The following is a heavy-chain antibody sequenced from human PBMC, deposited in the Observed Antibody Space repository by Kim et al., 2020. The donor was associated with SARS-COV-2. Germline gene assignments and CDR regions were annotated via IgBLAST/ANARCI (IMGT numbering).Heavy chain of an antibody. CDR3: ASPEMTGIGGSGWFDP. CDR1: GGSISRSNSH. D-gene: IGHD1-1*01. V-gene: IGHV4-39*01. J-gene: IGHJ5*02. CDR2: VYYSGST. Sequence: SETLSLTCTVSGGSISRSNSHWGWIRQPPGKGLEWIGSVYYSGSTFYNPSLKSRVTISVDTSENQLSLKLTSVPAADTAVYYCASPEMTGIGGSGWFDP.